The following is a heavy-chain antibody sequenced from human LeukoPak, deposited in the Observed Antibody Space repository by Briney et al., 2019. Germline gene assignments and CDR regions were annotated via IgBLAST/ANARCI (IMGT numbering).Heavy chain of an antibody. D-gene: IGHD6-13*01. J-gene: IGHJ4*02. CDR2: IYYSGST. V-gene: IGHV4-59*08. CDR3: ARLTSSSSGSSFDY. Sequence: SETLSLTCTVSGGSISSYYWSWIRQPPGKGLEWIGYIYYSGSTNYNPSLKSRVTVSVDTSKNQFSLKLSSVTAADTAVYYCARLTSSSSGSSFDYWGQGTLVTVSS. CDR1: GGSISSYY.